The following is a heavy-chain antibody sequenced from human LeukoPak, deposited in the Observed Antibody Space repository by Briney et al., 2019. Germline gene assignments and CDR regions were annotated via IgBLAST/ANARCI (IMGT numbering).Heavy chain of an antibody. CDR3: ARDEGSGSYYVNWFDP. CDR2: ISTYNSNT. D-gene: IGHD3-10*01. CDR1: AYSFTNFG. V-gene: IGHV1-18*01. J-gene: IGHJ5*02. Sequence: ASVKVSCKTSAYSFTNFGITWVRQAPGQGLEWMGWISTYNSNTNYAQKFRGRVTMTTDTSTSTAYMELSSLRSEDTAVYYCARDEGSGSYYVNWFDPWGQGTLVTVSS.